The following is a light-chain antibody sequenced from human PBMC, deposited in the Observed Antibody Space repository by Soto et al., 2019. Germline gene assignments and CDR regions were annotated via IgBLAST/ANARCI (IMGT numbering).Light chain of an antibody. CDR2: AAS. CDR3: QQSSSIPLT. CDR1: QSVSTY. Sequence: DIQMTQSPSSLSASVGDRVTITCRASQSVSTYLNWYQQKPGKAPRLLIFAASSLQSGVPSRFSGSGSGTNFILTISSLQREDFATYFCQQSSSIPLTFGGGTKVDIK. V-gene: IGKV1-39*01. J-gene: IGKJ4*01.